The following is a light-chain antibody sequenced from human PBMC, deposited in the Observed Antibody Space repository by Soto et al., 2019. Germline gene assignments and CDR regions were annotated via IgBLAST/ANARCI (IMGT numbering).Light chain of an antibody. V-gene: IGLV2-8*01. J-gene: IGLJ1*01. CDR3: SSYAGSNNFGV. CDR1: SSDVGGYNY. CDR2: EVN. Sequence: QSVLTQPPSASGSPGQSVTISCTGTSSDVGGYNYVSWYQQHPGKAPNLMIYEVNKRPSGVPFRFSGSKSGNTASLTVSGLQAEDEAYYYCSSYAGSNNFGVFGTGTKVTVL.